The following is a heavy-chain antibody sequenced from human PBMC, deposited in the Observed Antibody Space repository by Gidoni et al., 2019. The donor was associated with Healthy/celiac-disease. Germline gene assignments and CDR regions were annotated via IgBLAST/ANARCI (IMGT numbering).Heavy chain of an antibody. CDR2: IYSGGST. CDR1: GFTVSSNY. CDR3: ARAGSSTHFYMDV. Sequence: EVQLVESGGGLIQPGGSLRLSCAASGFTVSSNYMSWVRQAPGKGLEWVSVIYSGGSTYYADSVKGRFTIFRDNSKNTLYLQMNSLRAEDTAVYYCARAGSSTHFYMDVWGKGTTVTVSS. V-gene: IGHV3-53*01. D-gene: IGHD6-13*01. J-gene: IGHJ6*03.